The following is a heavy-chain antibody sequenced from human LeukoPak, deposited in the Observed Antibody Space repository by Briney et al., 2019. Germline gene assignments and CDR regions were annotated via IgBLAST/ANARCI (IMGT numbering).Heavy chain of an antibody. CDR1: GFTFSTFA. V-gene: IGHV3-23*01. Sequence: GGSLRLSCAASGFTFSTFAMSWVRQAPGKGLERVSGISDSGGNTYYADSVKGRFTISRDNSKNTLYLLMNSLRAEDTAVYYCARYYGLNWFDRWGQGTLVTVSS. D-gene: IGHD3-3*01. CDR2: ISDSGGNT. CDR3: ARYYGLNWFDR. J-gene: IGHJ5*02.